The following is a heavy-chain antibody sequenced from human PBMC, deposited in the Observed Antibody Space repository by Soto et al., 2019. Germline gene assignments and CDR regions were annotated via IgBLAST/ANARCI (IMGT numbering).Heavy chain of an antibody. V-gene: IGHV2-5*02. J-gene: IGHJ4*02. D-gene: IGHD4-17*01. CDR3: AHGGAGSTVTTFDY. Sequence: QITLKESGATLVKPTQTLTLTCTFSGFSLSTSGVGVGWIRQPPGKALEWLALIYWDDDKRYSPSLKSRLTITKDTSKNQVVLTMTNMDPVDTATYYCAHGGAGSTVTTFDYWGQGTLVTVSS. CDR1: GFSLSTSGVG. CDR2: IYWDDDK.